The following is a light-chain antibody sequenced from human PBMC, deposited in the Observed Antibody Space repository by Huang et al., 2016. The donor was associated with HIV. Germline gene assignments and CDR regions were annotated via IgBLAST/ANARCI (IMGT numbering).Light chain of an antibody. CDR1: QSISTS. V-gene: IGKV1-5*03. J-gene: IGKJ2*01. CDR2: KAA. Sequence: DNQMTQSPSTLSASVGDRVTISCRASQSISTSLAWYQQKPGKAPKLLIYKAATLQSGVPSRFSGSGSGTEFTLTISSLQPDDFATYYCQQYNSYVTFGQGTKLENK. CDR3: QQYNSYVT.